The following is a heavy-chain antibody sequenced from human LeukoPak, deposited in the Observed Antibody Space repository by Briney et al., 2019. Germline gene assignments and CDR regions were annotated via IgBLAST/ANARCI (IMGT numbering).Heavy chain of an antibody. Sequence: SETLSLTCTVSGGSISSGGYYWSWIRQPPGKGLEWIGYIYHSGSTYYNPSLKSRVTISVDRSKNQFSLKLSSVTAADTAVYYCARRPRGASSSSGEVDLWGRGTLVTVSS. V-gene: IGHV4-30-2*01. CDR2: IYHSGST. J-gene: IGHJ2*01. CDR1: GGSISSGGYY. D-gene: IGHD6-6*01. CDR3: ARRPRGASSSSGEVDL.